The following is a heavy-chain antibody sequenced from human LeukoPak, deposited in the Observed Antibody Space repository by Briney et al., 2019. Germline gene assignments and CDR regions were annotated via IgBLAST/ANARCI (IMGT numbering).Heavy chain of an antibody. CDR3: ARVDTAMVIDY. D-gene: IGHD5-18*01. CDR1: GYTFTGYF. V-gene: IGHV1-69*02. J-gene: IGHJ4*02. Sequence: SVKVSCKASGYTFTGYFMHWVRQAPGQGLEWMGRIIPILGIANYAQKFQGRVTITADKSTSTAYMELSSLRSEDTAVYYCARVDTAMVIDYWGQGTLVTVSS. CDR2: IIPILGIA.